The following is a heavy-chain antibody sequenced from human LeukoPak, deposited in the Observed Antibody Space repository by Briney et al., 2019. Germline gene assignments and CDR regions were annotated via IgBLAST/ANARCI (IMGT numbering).Heavy chain of an antibody. D-gene: IGHD3-22*01. J-gene: IGHJ4*02. V-gene: IGHV1-69*13. CDR1: GGTFSSYA. Sequence: SVTVSCKASGGTFSSYAISWVRQAPGQGLEWMGGIIPIFGTANYAQKFQGRVTITADESTSTAYMELSSLRSEDTAVYYCAREWGLESSGYYYAYWGQGTLVTVSS. CDR2: IIPIFGTA. CDR3: AREWGLESSGYYYAY.